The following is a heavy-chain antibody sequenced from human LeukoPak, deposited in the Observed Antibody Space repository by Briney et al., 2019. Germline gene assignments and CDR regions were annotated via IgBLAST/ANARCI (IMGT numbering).Heavy chain of an antibody. Sequence: SQTLSLTCTVSGGSISSGGYYWSWIRQPPGKGLEWIGYIYHSGSTYYNPSLKSRVTISVDRSKNQFSLKLSSVTAADTAVYYCAREIVVRGVIDYYYYGMDVWGQGTTVTVSS. CDR1: GGSISSGGYY. CDR2: IYHSGST. V-gene: IGHV4-30-2*01. J-gene: IGHJ6*02. CDR3: AREIVVRGVIDYYYYGMDV. D-gene: IGHD3-10*01.